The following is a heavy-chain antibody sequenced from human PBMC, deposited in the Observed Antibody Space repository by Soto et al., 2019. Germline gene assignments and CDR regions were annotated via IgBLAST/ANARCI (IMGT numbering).Heavy chain of an antibody. CDR3: AIYHLELFRFEY. CDR2: IDLENGNT. CDR1: GHTFSGHH. J-gene: IGHJ4*02. Sequence: ASVKVSCKASGHTFSGHHMHWVRQAPGHGLEWMTYIDLENGNTASSQQFQGRATMTTDTSTSTAYMELRSLRSGDTAMYFCAIYHLELFRFEYWGQGTLVTVSS. D-gene: IGHD2-2*01. V-gene: IGHV1-2*02.